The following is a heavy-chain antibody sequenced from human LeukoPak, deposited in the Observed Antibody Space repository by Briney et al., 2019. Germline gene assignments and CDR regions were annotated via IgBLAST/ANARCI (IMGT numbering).Heavy chain of an antibody. V-gene: IGHV3-23*01. CDR1: GFTFSSYV. Sequence: GGSLRLSCAASGFTFSSYVMTWVRQAPGKGLEWVSAISGSGDRTYYADSVKGRFTISRDNSKSTLYLQMNSLRAEDTAVYYCAKDGGYFHFDYWGQGTLVTVSS. D-gene: IGHD1-26*01. CDR3: AKDGGYFHFDY. J-gene: IGHJ4*02. CDR2: ISGSGDRT.